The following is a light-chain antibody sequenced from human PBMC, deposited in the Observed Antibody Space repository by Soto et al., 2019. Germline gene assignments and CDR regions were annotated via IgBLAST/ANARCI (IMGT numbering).Light chain of an antibody. Sequence: DIQMTQSPSTLSASVGERGSITCRASQSITTWLAWYQQKPGKAPKLLIYKASSLEGGVPSRFSGSGSGTEFNITISSLQPDDFATYYCQQYNTYPLTFGGGTKVDI. CDR3: QQYNTYPLT. CDR1: QSITTW. J-gene: IGKJ4*01. V-gene: IGKV1-5*03. CDR2: KAS.